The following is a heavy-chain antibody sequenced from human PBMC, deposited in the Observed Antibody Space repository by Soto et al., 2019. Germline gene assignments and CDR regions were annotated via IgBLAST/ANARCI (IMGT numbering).Heavy chain of an antibody. CDR3: AKDRRAGGNSAFYFDF. D-gene: IGHD3-16*01. CDR2: ISGSVGTT. V-gene: IGHV3-23*01. J-gene: IGHJ4*02. Sequence: LRLSCAASGFTFSKYAMSWVRQAPGKGLEWVSVISGSVGTTYYADSVKGRFTISRDNSHNTLYLQVHSLTAEDTAVYYCAKDRRAGGNSAFYFDFWGQGAQVTVSS. CDR1: GFTFSKYA.